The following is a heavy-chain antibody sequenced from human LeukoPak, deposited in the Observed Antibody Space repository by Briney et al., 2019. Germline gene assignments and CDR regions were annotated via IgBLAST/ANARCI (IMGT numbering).Heavy chain of an antibody. D-gene: IGHD3-22*01. CDR1: GFSPTTSGVG. J-gene: IGHJ4*02. V-gene: IGHV2-5*02. Sequence: SGPTLVNPTQTLTLTCTFSGFSPTTSGVGVGWIRQPPGKALEWIALNYWDDDRRYSPSLRSRLTLTKDTSKNQVVLTMTNVDPVDTATYYCAHGSYDTMSPWGGAFDYWGQGILVTVSS. CDR3: AHGSYDTMSPWGGAFDY. CDR2: NYWDDDR.